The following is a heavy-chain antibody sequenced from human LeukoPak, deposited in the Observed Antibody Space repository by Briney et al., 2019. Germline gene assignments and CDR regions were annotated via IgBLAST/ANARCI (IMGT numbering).Heavy chain of an antibody. CDR2: INHSGST. CDR3: ARGGITIFGVVMSRGPNWFDP. CDR1: GGSFSGNY. J-gene: IGHJ5*02. D-gene: IGHD3-3*01. V-gene: IGHV4-34*01. Sequence: SETLSLTCAVYGGSFSGNYWSWIRQPPGKGLEWIGEINHSGSTNYNPSLKSRVTISVDTSKNQFSLKLSSVTAADTAVYYCARGGITIFGVVMSRGPNWFDPWGQGTLVTVSS.